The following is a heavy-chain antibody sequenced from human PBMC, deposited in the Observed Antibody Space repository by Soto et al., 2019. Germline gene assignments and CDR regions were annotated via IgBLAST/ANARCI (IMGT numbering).Heavy chain of an antibody. CDR3: ARAGYCSGGSCYSALDFDY. Sequence: SETLSLTCTVSGGSISSYYWSWIRQPPGKGLEWIGYIYYSGSTNDNPSLKSRVTISVDSSKNQFSLKLSSVTAADTAVYYCARAGYCSGGSCYSALDFDYWGQGTLVTVSS. D-gene: IGHD2-15*01. CDR2: IYYSGST. V-gene: IGHV4-59*01. CDR1: GGSISSYY. J-gene: IGHJ4*02.